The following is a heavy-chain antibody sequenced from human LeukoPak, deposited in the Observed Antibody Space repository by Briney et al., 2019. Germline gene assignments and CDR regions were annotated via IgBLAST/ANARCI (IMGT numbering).Heavy chain of an antibody. Sequence: GRSLRLSCAASGFTFSSYGMSWVRQAPGKGLEWVSAISGSGGSTYYADSVKGRFTISRDNSKNTLYLQMNSLRAEDTAVYYCAKSPYYDILTGYYLNMDVWGKGTTVTISS. D-gene: IGHD3-9*01. J-gene: IGHJ6*03. CDR3: AKSPYYDILTGYYLNMDV. CDR2: ISGSGGST. V-gene: IGHV3-23*01. CDR1: GFTFSSYG.